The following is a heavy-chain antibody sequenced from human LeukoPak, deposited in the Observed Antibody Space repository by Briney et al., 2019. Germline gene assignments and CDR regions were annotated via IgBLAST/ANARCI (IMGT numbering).Heavy chain of an antibody. CDR1: GGSISSYY. J-gene: IGHJ6*03. D-gene: IGHD3-3*01. Sequence: SETLSLTRTVSGGSISSYYWSWIRQPAGKGLEWIGRIYTSGSTNYNPSLKSRVTISVDTSKNQFSLKLSSVTAADTAVYYCAKEAYDFWSGYPESYYYYMDVWGKGTTVTVSS. CDR2: IYTSGST. V-gene: IGHV4-4*07. CDR3: AKEAYDFWSGYPESYYYYMDV.